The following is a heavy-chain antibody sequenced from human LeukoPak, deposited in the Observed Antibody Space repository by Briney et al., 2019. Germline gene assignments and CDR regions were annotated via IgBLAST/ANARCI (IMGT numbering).Heavy chain of an antibody. CDR2: IWYDGSNK. CDR3: ARASSWYDY. J-gene: IGHJ4*02. D-gene: IGHD6-13*01. CDR1: GFSFSSYG. Sequence: QSGGSLRLSCAASGFSFSSYGMHWVRQAPGKGLEWVALIWYDGSNKYYADSVKGRFTVSRDNPKNTLYLQMNSLRAEDTAVYYCARASSWYDYWGQGTLVTVSS. V-gene: IGHV3-33*01.